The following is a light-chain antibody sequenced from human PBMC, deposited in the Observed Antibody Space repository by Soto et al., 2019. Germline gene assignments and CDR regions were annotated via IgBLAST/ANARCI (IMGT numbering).Light chain of an antibody. CDR3: CAYAGSNTLV. CDR1: SSDVGGYNL. V-gene: IGLV2-23*01. Sequence: QSVLTQPASVSGSPGQSITISCTGTSSDVGGYNLVSWYQQHPGKAPKLMIYEGNKRPSGVSNRFSASKSGNTASLTISGLQAEDEADYYCCAYAGSNTLVFGGGTKLTVL. J-gene: IGLJ2*01. CDR2: EGN.